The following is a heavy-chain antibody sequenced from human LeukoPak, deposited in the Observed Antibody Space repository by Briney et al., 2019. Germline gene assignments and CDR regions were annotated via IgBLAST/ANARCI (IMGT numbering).Heavy chain of an antibody. Sequence: GGSLRLSCAASGFTFRSYGMHWVRQAPGKGLEWVAVISYDGSNKYYADSVKGRFTISRDNSKNTLYLQMNSLRAEDTAVYYCAREEKYYDILTGYYKGYFDYWGQGTLVTVSS. D-gene: IGHD3-9*01. CDR2: ISYDGSNK. CDR1: GFTFRSYG. J-gene: IGHJ4*02. CDR3: AREEKYYDILTGYYKGYFDY. V-gene: IGHV3-30*19.